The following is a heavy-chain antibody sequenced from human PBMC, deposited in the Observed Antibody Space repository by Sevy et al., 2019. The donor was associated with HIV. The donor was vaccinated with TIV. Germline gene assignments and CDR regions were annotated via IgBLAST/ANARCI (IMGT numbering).Heavy chain of an antibody. J-gene: IGHJ5*02. CDR2: INPNSGGT. Sequence: VSVKVSCKAFGYTFTAHYMHWVRLVPGQGLEWMGWINPNSGGTKYAQKFQGRVTMTRDTSISTAYMEMSRLRSDDTALYYCATYSDYGGAFDPWGQGTLVTVSS. CDR3: ATYSDYGGAFDP. D-gene: IGHD5-12*01. CDR1: GYTFTAHY. V-gene: IGHV1-2*02.